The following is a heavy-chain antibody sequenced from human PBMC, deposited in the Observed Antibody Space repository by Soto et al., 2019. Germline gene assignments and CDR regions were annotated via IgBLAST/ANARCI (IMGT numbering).Heavy chain of an antibody. CDR3: ARDGIEYSGYDLGAFDI. D-gene: IGHD5-12*01. J-gene: IGHJ3*02. CDR1: GYTFTSYY. CDR2: INPSGGST. V-gene: IGHV1-46*03. Sequence: GASVKVSCKASGYTFTSYYMHWVRHAPGQGLEWMGIINPSGGSTSYAQKFQGRVTMTRDTSTSTVYMELSSLRSEDTAVYYCARDGIEYSGYDLGAFDIWGQGTMVTVSS.